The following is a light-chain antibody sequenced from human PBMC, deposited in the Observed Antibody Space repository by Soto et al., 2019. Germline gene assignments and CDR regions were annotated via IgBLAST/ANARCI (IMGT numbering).Light chain of an antibody. CDR1: QGISNY. CDR3: QKYNSDPPT. Sequence: DSQMTQSPSSLSASVGDRVTITCRASQGISNYLAWYQQKPGKVPKLLIYAASTLQSGVPSRFSGSGSGTDFTLTISRLQPEDVSTYYCQKYNSDPPTFGQGTKVDIK. V-gene: IGKV1-27*01. CDR2: AAS. J-gene: IGKJ1*01.